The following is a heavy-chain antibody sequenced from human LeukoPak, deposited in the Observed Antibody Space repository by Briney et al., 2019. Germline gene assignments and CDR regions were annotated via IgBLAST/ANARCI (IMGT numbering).Heavy chain of an antibody. Sequence: GSLRLSCAASGFTFSGFAMRWVRRTPGKGLEWVSGISGSGDNTLYADSVKGRFTISRDNAKNSLYLQMNSLRAEDTAVYYCARSGNSGWYQAGYWGQGTLVTVSS. CDR1: GFTFSGFA. CDR3: ARSGNSGWYQAGY. J-gene: IGHJ4*02. V-gene: IGHV3-21*01. CDR2: ISGSGDNT. D-gene: IGHD6-19*01.